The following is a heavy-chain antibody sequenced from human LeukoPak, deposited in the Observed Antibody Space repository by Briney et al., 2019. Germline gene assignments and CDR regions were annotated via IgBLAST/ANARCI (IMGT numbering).Heavy chain of an antibody. J-gene: IGHJ4*02. D-gene: IGHD6-13*01. CDR3: ARAGKGSSWSPFDY. V-gene: IGHV3-74*01. Sequence: GRSLRLSCAASGFTFSAYWMHWVRQSPGKGLVWVSRINSDGSSTDYADSVKGRFTISRDIAKSTMYLQMNSLRAEDTAVYYCARAGKGSSWSPFDYWGQGTLVTVSS. CDR2: INSDGSST. CDR1: GFTFSAYW.